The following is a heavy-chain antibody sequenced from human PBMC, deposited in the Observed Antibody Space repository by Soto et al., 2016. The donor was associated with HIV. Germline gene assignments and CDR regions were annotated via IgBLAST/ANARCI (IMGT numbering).Heavy chain of an antibody. Sequence: QVQLQESGPGLVKPSGTLSLTCAVSGGSITDSHWWTWVRQPPGKGLQWIGEMYHTGSTNYNPSLKSRVTTSVDKSKNQFSLNLRSLTAADTAVYYCARRNYDVLTGYYDAFDIWGLRDTGHRLF. CDR1: GGSITDSHW. CDR2: MYHTGST. V-gene: IGHV4-4*02. J-gene: IGHJ3*02. D-gene: IGHD3-9*01. CDR3: ARRNYDVLTGYYDAFDI.